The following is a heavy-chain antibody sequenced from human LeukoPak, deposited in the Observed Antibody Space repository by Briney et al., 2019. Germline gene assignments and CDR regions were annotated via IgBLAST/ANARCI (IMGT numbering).Heavy chain of an antibody. J-gene: IGHJ6*02. D-gene: IGHD5-18*01. CDR2: ISAYNGNT. Sequence: ASVKVSCKASGYTFTSYGISRVRQAPGQGLEWMGWISAYNGNTNYAQKLQGRVTMTTDTSTSTAYMELRSLRSDDTAVYYCAREQLGYSYGSHFLMDVWGQGTTVTVSS. CDR3: AREQLGYSYGSHFLMDV. CDR1: GYTFTSYG. V-gene: IGHV1-18*01.